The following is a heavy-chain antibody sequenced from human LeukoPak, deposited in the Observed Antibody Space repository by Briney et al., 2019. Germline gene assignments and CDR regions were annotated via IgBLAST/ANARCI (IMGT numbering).Heavy chain of an antibody. D-gene: IGHD2-15*01. CDR3: ARGLPAGFIVVVVAATRTRFDP. Sequence: SETLSLTCTVSGGSISSSSYYWGWIRQPPGKGLEWIGSIYYSGSTNYNPSLKSRVTISVDTSKNQFSLKLSSVTAADTAVYYCARGLPAGFIVVVVAATRTRFDPWGQGTLVTVSS. CDR2: IYYSGST. J-gene: IGHJ5*02. V-gene: IGHV4-39*07. CDR1: GGSISSSSYY.